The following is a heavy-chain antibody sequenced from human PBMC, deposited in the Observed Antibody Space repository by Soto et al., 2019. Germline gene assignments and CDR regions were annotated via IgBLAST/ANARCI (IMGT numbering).Heavy chain of an antibody. CDR3: AREVRGGFTGIFDQ. D-gene: IGHD2-15*01. V-gene: IGHV4-4*07. J-gene: IGHJ4*02. Sequence: SETLSLTCTVSGGSISDYFYWSWIRQPAGKGLEWIGRIYTDGDTKYNPSLRSRVTMSLDTSKNQFSLRLTSVTAADKAVYFCAREVRGGFTGIFDQWGQASRGTVSS. CDR2: IYTDGDT. CDR1: GGSISDYFY.